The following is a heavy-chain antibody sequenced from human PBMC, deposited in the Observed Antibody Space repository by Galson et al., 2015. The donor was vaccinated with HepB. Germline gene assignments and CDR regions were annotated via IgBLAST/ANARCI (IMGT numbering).Heavy chain of an antibody. CDR2: ITPMFGSG. V-gene: IGHV1-69*13. Sequence: SVKVSCKASGGTFRSQTISWVRQAPGQGLEWMGGITPMFGSGNYAQKFQGRVTITADESKSTVYLELSSLRSEDTAVYYCARQYDTSGYYAYWGQGTLVTVSS. D-gene: IGHD3-22*01. J-gene: IGHJ4*02. CDR1: GGTFRSQT. CDR3: ARQYDTSGYYAY.